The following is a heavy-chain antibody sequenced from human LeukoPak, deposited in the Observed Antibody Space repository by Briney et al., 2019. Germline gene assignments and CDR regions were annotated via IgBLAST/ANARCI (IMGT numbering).Heavy chain of an antibody. CDR1: GFTFGDYG. Sequence: GGSLRLSCTASGFTFGDYGMSWFRRAPGKGLEWVGHIRSKTYGGTTEYATSIKGRFTISRDDSKSIAYLQMNSLRSEDTAVYYCTRDDNWAQENFDYWGQGTLVTVSP. J-gene: IGHJ4*02. V-gene: IGHV3-49*03. D-gene: IGHD1-20*01. CDR3: TRDDNWAQENFDY. CDR2: IRSKTYGGTT.